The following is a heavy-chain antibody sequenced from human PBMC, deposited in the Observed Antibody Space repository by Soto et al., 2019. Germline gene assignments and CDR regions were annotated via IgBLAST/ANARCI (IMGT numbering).Heavy chain of an antibody. CDR1: GFTFSSYA. CDR2: ISYDGSNK. Sequence: QVQLVESGGGVVQPGRSLRLSCAASGFTFSSYAMHWVRQAPGKGLEWVAVISYDGSNKYYADSVKGRFTISRENSKNTLDLQMNSLRAEDTAVYYCARDKRDLRFLEWSYYFDHWGQGILVTVSS. J-gene: IGHJ4*02. D-gene: IGHD3-3*01. CDR3: ARDKRDLRFLEWSYYFDH. V-gene: IGHV3-30-3*01.